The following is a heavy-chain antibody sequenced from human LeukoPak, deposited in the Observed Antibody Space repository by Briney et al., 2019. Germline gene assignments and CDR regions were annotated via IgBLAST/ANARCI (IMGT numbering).Heavy chain of an antibody. CDR3: AREYYYDSSGYPDY. CDR1: GYTFTSYG. D-gene: IGHD3-22*01. CDR2: TSAYNGNT. J-gene: IGHJ4*02. V-gene: IGHV1-18*01. Sequence: ASVKVSCKASGYTFTSYGISWVRQAPGQGLEWMGWTSAYNGNTNYAQKLQGRVTMTTDTSTSTAYMELRSLRSDDTAVYYCAREYYYDSSGYPDYWGQGTLVTVSS.